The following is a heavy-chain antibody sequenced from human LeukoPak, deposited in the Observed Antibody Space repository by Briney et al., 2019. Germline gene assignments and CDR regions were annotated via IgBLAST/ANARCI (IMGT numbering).Heavy chain of an antibody. CDR2: ISGSGLNT. D-gene: IGHD4-23*01. CDR3: AKDRRVTHL. Sequence: GGSLRLSCAASGFTFSSYAMSWVRQAPGKGLEWVSAISGSGLNTYYPDSVRGRFTISRDNSKNTLYLQMNSLRAEDTAVYYCAKDRRVTHLGGQGTLVTVSS. V-gene: IGHV3-23*01. J-gene: IGHJ4*02. CDR1: GFTFSSYA.